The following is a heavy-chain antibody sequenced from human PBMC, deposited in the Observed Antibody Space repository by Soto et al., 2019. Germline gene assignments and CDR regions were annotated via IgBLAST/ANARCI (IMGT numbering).Heavy chain of an antibody. Sequence: GESLKISCAASGFTFSSYAMSWVRQAPGKGLEWVSAISGSGGSTYYADSVKGRFTISRDNSKNTLYLQMNSLRAEDTAVYYCAKDHGYDILTGYYGTFDYWGQGTLVTVSS. J-gene: IGHJ4*02. CDR2: ISGSGGST. CDR1: GFTFSSYA. D-gene: IGHD3-9*01. V-gene: IGHV3-23*01. CDR3: AKDHGYDILTGYYGTFDY.